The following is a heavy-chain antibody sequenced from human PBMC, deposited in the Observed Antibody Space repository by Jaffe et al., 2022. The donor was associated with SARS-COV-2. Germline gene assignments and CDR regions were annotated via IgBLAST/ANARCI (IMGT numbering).Heavy chain of an antibody. J-gene: IGHJ4*02. CDR1: GFTVSTNY. CDR2: LYSSGST. V-gene: IGHV3-53*02. D-gene: IGHD6-13*01. Sequence: EVQLVETGGGLIQPGGSLRLSCAASGFTVSTNYMSWVRQAPGKGLEWVSVLYSSGSTYYADSVKGRFTISRDNSKNTLYFQMNSLRAEDTAVYYCARDKGAAGLDSWGQGTLVTVSS. CDR3: ARDKGAAGLDS.